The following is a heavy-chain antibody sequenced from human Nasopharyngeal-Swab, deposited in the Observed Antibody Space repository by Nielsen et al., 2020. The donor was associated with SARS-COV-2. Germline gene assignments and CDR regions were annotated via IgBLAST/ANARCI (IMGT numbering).Heavy chain of an antibody. D-gene: IGHD1-26*01. J-gene: IGHJ5*02. V-gene: IGHV3-9*01. CDR2: ISWNSGST. Sequence: SLKISCAASGFTFDDYAMHWVRQAPGKGLEWVSGISWNSGSTGYADSVKGRFTISRDNAKNSLYLQMNSLRAEDTALYYCATATPYGRFDWFDPWGQGTLVTVSS. CDR1: GFTFDDYA. CDR3: ATATPYGRFDWFDP.